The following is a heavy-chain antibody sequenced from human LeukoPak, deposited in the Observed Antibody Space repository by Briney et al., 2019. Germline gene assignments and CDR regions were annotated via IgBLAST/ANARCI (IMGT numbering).Heavy chain of an antibody. CDR1: GYTFTGYY. Sequence: ASVKVSCKASGYTFTGYYIQWVRQAPGQGLEWMGWINPNSGGTNYAQKFQGRVTMTRDTSISTAYMELSRLRSDDTAVYFCARDHCVSSGCYEGYYYGMDVWGRGTTVTVSS. V-gene: IGHV1-2*02. CDR2: INPNSGGT. D-gene: IGHD2-2*01. J-gene: IGHJ6*02. CDR3: ARDHCVSSGCYEGYYYGMDV.